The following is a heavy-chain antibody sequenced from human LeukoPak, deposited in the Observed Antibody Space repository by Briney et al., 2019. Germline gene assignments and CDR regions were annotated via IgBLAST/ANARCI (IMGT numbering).Heavy chain of an antibody. CDR1: GFTFDDYA. V-gene: IGHV3-9*01. J-gene: IGHJ5*02. CDR2: ISWNSGSI. D-gene: IGHD3-10*01. Sequence: PGGSLRLSCAASGFTFDDYAMHWVRQAPGKGLEWVSGISWNSGSIGYADSVKGRFTISRDNAKNSLYLQMNSLRAEDTALYYCAKGEESDGPFDPWGQGTLVTVSS. CDR3: AKGEESDGPFDP.